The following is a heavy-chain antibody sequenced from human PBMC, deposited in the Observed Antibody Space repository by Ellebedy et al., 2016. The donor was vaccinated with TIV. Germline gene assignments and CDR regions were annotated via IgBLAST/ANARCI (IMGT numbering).Heavy chain of an antibody. V-gene: IGHV5-51*01. CDR3: ARHGADPEFDY. CDR1: GYSFTSYW. J-gene: IGHJ4*02. CDR2: IYPGDSDT. D-gene: IGHD4/OR15-4a*01. Sequence: GGSLRLXCKGSGYSFTSYWIGWVRQLPGKGLEWMGLIYPGDSDTIYSPSFQGQVTISADKSINTAYLQWSALKASDTAMYYCARHGADPEFDYWGQGTLVTVSS.